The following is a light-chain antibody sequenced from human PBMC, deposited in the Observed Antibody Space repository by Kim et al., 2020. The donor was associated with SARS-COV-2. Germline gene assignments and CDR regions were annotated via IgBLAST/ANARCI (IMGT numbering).Light chain of an antibody. Sequence: SYELTQPPSVSVSPGQTASITCSGDKLGDTSVSWYQQRPGRSPVLVISQDSKRPSGIPERFSGSSSGNTATLTIRETQALDEADFYCQAWDSTTMVFGGG. CDR1: KLGDTS. V-gene: IGLV3-1*01. CDR3: QAWDSTTMV. CDR2: QDS. J-gene: IGLJ2*01.